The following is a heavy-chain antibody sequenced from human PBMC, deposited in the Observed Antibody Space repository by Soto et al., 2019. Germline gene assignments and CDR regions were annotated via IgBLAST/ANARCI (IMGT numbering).Heavy chain of an antibody. CDR3: ARDKRYLGMDV. CDR2: IYYSGST. J-gene: IGHJ6*02. Sequence: SETLSLTCTVSGGSISSGDYYWSWIRHPPGNGLEWIGYIYYSGSTYYNPSLKSRVTISVDTSKNQFSLKLSSVTAADTAVYYWARDKRYLGMDVWGQGTTVTVSS. D-gene: IGHD3-9*01. V-gene: IGHV4-30-4*01. CDR1: GGSISSGDYY.